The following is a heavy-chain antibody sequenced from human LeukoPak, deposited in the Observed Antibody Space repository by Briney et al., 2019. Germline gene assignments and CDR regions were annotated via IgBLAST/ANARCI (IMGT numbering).Heavy chain of an antibody. D-gene: IGHD2-15*01. CDR2: INHSGST. CDR3: ARGPPKDIVVVVAAPPFDY. Sequence: SETLSLTCAVYGGSFSGYYWSWIRQPPEKGLEWIGEINHSGSTNYNPSLKSRVTISVDTSKNQFSLKLSSVTAADTAVYYCARGPPKDIVVVVAAPPFDYWGQGTLVTVSS. J-gene: IGHJ4*02. CDR1: GGSFSGYY. V-gene: IGHV4-34*01.